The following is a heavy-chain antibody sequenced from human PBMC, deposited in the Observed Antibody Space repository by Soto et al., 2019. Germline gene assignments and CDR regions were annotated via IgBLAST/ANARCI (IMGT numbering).Heavy chain of an antibody. V-gene: IGHV3-53*01. Sequence: GSLRLSWAAFGCTCIGNDMNWVRQAPGKGLEWVSLIYSSGSTDYADSVRGRFTISRDNSKNTLYLQMSSLRAEDTAVYYCATRPLLPGAPWGQGTMVTVSS. CDR3: ATRPLLPGAP. CDR2: IYSSGST. D-gene: IGHD3-22*01. J-gene: IGHJ3*01. CDR1: GCTCIGND.